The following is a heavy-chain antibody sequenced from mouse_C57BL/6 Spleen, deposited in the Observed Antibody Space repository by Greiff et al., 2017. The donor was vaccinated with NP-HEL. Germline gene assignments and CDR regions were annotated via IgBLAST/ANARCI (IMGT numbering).Heavy chain of an antibody. Sequence: VKLLQSGPELVKPGASVKLSCKASGYTFTRYDINWVKQRPGQGLEWIGWVYPGDGSTKYNEKFKDKATLTVDTYSSTAYMALHSLTSEDSAVYFCARWRNHLEMDYWGQGPSVTVSS. J-gene: IGHJ4*01. V-gene: IGHV1-85*01. CDR2: VYPGDGST. CDR3: ARWRNHLEMDY. D-gene: IGHD2-1*01. CDR1: GYTFTRYD.